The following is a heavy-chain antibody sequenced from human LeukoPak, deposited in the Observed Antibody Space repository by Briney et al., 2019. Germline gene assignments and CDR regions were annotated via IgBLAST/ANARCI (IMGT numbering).Heavy chain of an antibody. D-gene: IGHD3-10*01. CDR3: ARDGSPYGSGSYFHYYYYGMDV. J-gene: IGHJ6*04. CDR1: GYSISSGYY. Sequence: SETLSLTCAVSGYSISSGYYWGWIRQPPGKGLEWIGSIYHSGSTSYNPSLKSRVTISVDTSKNQFSLKLSSVTAADTAVYYCARDGSPYGSGSYFHYYYYGMDVWGKGTTVTVSS. V-gene: IGHV4-38-2*02. CDR2: IYHSGST.